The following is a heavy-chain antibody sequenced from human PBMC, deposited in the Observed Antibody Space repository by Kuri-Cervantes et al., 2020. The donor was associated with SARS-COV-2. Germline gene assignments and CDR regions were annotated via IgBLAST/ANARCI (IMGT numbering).Heavy chain of an antibody. CDR2: ISSSSSYI. Sequence: LSLTCAASGFTFSSYSMNWVRQAPGKGLEWVSSISSSSSYIYYADSVKGRFTISRDNSKNTLYLQMNSLRAEDTAVYYCAKDLTIAVAGFNWYFDLWGRGTLVTVSS. V-gene: IGHV3-21*04. CDR3: AKDLTIAVAGFNWYFDL. CDR1: GFTFSSYS. D-gene: IGHD6-19*01. J-gene: IGHJ2*01.